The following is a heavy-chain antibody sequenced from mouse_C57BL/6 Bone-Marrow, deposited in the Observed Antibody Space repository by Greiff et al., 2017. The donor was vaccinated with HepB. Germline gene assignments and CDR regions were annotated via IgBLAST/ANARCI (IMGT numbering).Heavy chain of an antibody. Sequence: VKLMESGAELAKPGASVKLSCTASGYTFTSYWMHWVKQRPGQGLEWIGYINPSSGYTKYNQKFKDKATLTADKSSSTAYMQLSSLTYEDTAVYYCARPGFSIYSYGSSYWNWYFDVWGTGTTVTVSS. V-gene: IGHV1-7*01. CDR1: GYTFTSYW. D-gene: IGHD1-1*01. CDR2: INPSSGYT. CDR3: ARPGFSIYSYGSSYWNWYFDV. J-gene: IGHJ1*03.